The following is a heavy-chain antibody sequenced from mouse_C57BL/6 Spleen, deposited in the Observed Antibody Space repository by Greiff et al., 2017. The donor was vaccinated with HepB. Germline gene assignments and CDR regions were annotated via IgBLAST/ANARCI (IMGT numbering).Heavy chain of an antibody. CDR1: GFTFSSYA. Sequence: EVKLEESGGGLVKPGGSLKLSCAASGFTFSSYAMSWVRQTPEKRLEWVATISDGGSYTYYPDNVKGRFTISRDNAKNNLYLQMSHLKSEDTAMYYCARDEGYGSGFAYWGQGTLVTVSA. D-gene: IGHD1-1*01. J-gene: IGHJ3*01. V-gene: IGHV5-4*01. CDR3: ARDEGYGSGFAY. CDR2: ISDGGSYT.